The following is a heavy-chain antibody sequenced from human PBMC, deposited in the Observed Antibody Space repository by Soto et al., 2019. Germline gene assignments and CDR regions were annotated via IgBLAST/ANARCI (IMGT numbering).Heavy chain of an antibody. CDR2: IYYSGST. Sequence: PSLRLPFPGIVGGGSLSSYYWWRIWQPPGQRLGWIGYIYYSGSTNDNPSLKSRVTISVDTSKSQFSLKLSSVTAADTAVYYCARDLTPGYLYSSSWTGGFDPWGQGTLVTVSS. D-gene: IGHD6-13*01. CDR3: ARDLTPGYLYSSSWTGGFDP. V-gene: IGHV4-59*13. CDR1: GGSLSSYY. J-gene: IGHJ5*02.